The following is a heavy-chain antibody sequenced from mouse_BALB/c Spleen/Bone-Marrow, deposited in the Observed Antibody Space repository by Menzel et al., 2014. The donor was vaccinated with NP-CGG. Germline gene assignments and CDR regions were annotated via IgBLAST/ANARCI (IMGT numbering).Heavy chain of an antibody. V-gene: IGHV1-77*01. CDR2: IYPGSDNT. J-gene: IGHJ3*01. Sequence: VQLQESGAELARPGASVKLSCKASGYTFTDYYINWMKQRTGQGLEWIGEIYPGSDNTYYNEKFKGKATLTADKSSSTTYMQLSSLTSEDSAVYFCARTTTATSCWGQGTLVTVSA. CDR3: ARTTTATSC. CDR1: GYTFTDYY. D-gene: IGHD1-2*01.